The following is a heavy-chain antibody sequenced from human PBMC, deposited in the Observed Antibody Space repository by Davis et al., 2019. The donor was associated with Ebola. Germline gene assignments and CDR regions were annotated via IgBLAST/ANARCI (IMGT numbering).Heavy chain of an antibody. D-gene: IGHD3-3*01. CDR3: ARESPLEWLD. J-gene: IGHJ4*02. CDR1: EFTFDDYG. V-gene: IGHV3-20*04. Sequence: GESLKISCAASEFTFDDYGMTWVRKVPGKGLEWVSGISWNGDITKYADPVKGRFTISRDNARNSLNLQMNSLRAEDTAVYFCARESPLEWLDWGQGSRVTVSS. CDR2: ISWNGDIT.